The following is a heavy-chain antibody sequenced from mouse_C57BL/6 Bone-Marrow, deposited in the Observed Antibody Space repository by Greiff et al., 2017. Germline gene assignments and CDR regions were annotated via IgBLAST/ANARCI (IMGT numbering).Heavy chain of an antibody. Sequence: VQLQQSGPELVKPGASVKISCKASGYAFSSSWMNWVKQRPGKGLEWIGRIYPGDGDTNYNGKIKGKATLTADKASSTAYMQLSSLTSEDSAVYFCASPLSTTVGDWYFDVWGTGTTVTVSS. V-gene: IGHV1-82*01. CDR2: IYPGDGDT. J-gene: IGHJ1*03. CDR1: GYAFSSSW. D-gene: IGHD1-1*01. CDR3: ASPLSTTVGDWYFDV.